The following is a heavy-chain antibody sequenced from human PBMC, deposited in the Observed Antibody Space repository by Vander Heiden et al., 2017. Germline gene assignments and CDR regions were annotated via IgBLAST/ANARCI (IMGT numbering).Heavy chain of an antibody. J-gene: IGHJ4*02. V-gene: IGHV3-23*01. D-gene: IGHD2-2*01. Sequence: EVHLLESGGGLVQPGGSLRLSCVVSGFTFSNYYMGWVRQAPGKGLEWVSAVSGGGTSYYADSVKGRFTISRDNAKNTLYLQMNNLRAEDTTMYYCAKMESLYCSSTTCSGWGRASDYWGQGTLVTVSS. CDR1: GFTFSNYY. CDR3: AKMESLYCSSTTCSGWGRASDY. CDR2: VSGGGTS.